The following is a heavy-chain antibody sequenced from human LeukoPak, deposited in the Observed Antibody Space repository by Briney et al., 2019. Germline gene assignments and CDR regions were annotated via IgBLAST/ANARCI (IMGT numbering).Heavy chain of an antibody. V-gene: IGHV3-30*02. CDR3: AKALDTAMVGGAFDY. Sequence: PGGSLRLSCAASGFTFSSYGMHWVRQAPGKGLEWVAFIRYDGSNKYYADSVKGRFTISRDNSKNTLYLQMNSLRAEDTAVYYCAKALDTAMVGGAFDYWGQGTLVTVSS. CDR1: GFTFSSYG. CDR2: IRYDGSNK. J-gene: IGHJ4*02. D-gene: IGHD5-18*01.